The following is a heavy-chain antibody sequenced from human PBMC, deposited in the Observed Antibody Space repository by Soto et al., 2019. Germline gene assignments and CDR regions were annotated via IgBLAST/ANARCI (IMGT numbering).Heavy chain of an antibody. V-gene: IGHV3-7*01. CDR2: IKQDGSEK. CDR3: ARGVVLEPDAFDI. Sequence: ESGGGLVQPGGSLRLSCAASGFTFSSYWMSWVRQAPGKGLEWVANIKQDGSEKYYVDSVKGRFTISRDNAKNSLYLQMNSLRAEDTAVYYCARGVVLEPDAFDIWGQGTMVTVSS. D-gene: IGHD2-2*01. J-gene: IGHJ3*02. CDR1: GFTFSSYW.